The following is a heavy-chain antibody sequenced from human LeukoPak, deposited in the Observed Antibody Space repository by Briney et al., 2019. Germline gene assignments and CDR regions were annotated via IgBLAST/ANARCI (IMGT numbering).Heavy chain of an antibody. CDR2: ITRTSIYI. Sequence: PGGSLRLSCAASGFTFSSYSMNWVRQAPGKGLEWVSSITRTSIYIHYADSLKGRFTISRDDSKNTAYLQMNSLKTEDTAVYYCTSDSSVNYYYMDVWGKGTTVTVSS. CDR3: TSDSSVNYYYMDV. CDR1: GFTFSSYS. D-gene: IGHD6-19*01. J-gene: IGHJ6*03. V-gene: IGHV3-21*04.